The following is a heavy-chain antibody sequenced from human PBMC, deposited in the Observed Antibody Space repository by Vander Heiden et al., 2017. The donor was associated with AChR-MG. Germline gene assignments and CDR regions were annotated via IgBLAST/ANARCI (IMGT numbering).Heavy chain of an antibody. CDR1: GGPISTSSYY. J-gene: IGHJ4*02. CDR3: ARPGVGDSSGLWNY. Sequence: QLQLQESGPGLVRPSETLSLTCTVPGGPISTSSYYWGWIRQPPGKGLEWIGSIYYSGSTYYNPSLKSRVTISVDTSKNQFSLKLSSVTAADTAVYYCARPGVGDSSGLWNYWGQGTLVTVSS. D-gene: IGHD3-22*01. V-gene: IGHV4-39*01. CDR2: IYYSGST.